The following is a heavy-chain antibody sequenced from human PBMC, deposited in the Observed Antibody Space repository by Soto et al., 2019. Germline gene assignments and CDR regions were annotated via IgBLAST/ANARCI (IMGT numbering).Heavy chain of an antibody. CDR2: ISGNGGDYT. J-gene: IGHJ4*02. D-gene: IGHD2-2*01. V-gene: IGHV3-23*01. CDR1: GFTFSTYA. CDR3: VPLCRYCSTTTPS. Sequence: GALRLSCAASGFTFSTYAMSWVRQAPRKGLEWVSAISGNGGDYTYYADSVKGRFTISRDNSKNTLYLQMNSLRAEDTAVYYCVPLCRYCSTTTPSWGQGTLVTVSS.